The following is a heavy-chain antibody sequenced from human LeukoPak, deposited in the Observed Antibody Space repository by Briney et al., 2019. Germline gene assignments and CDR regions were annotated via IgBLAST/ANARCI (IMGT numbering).Heavy chain of an antibody. J-gene: IGHJ4*02. CDR2: INSDGSST. CDR1: GFTFSSYW. CDR3: AKIVTPEWELIYFDY. D-gene: IGHD1-26*01. Sequence: GGSLRLSCAASGFTFSSYWMHWVRQAPGKGLVWVSRINSDGSSTSYADSVKGRFTISRDNAKNTLYLQMNSLRAEDTAVYYCAKIVTPEWELIYFDYWGQGTLVTVSS. V-gene: IGHV3-74*01.